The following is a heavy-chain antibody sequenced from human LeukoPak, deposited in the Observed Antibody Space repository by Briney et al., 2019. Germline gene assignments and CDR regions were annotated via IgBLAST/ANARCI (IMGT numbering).Heavy chain of an antibody. CDR2: IIPILGIA. CDR1: GGTFSSYA. Sequence: GASVTVSCKASGGTFSSYAISWVRQAPGQGLEWMGRIIPILGIANYAQKFQGRVTITADKSTSTAYMELSSLRSEDTAVYYCARDRGTMIVVALDCWGQGTLVTLSS. V-gene: IGHV1-69*04. CDR3: ARDRGTMIVVALDC. J-gene: IGHJ4*02. D-gene: IGHD3-22*01.